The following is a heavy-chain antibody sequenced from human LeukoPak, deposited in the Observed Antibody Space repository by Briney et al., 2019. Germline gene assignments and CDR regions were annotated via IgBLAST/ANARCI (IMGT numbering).Heavy chain of an antibody. Sequence: GESLQISCKASGYSFTSYWIGWVRQMPGKGLEWMGIIYPGDSDTRYSPSFQGQVTISADKSINTAYLQWNSLKASDTAMYYCARFVGACSGGSCYFDYWGQGTLVTVSS. CDR3: ARFVGACSGGSCYFDY. CDR1: GYSFTSYW. CDR2: IYPGDSDT. V-gene: IGHV5-51*01. J-gene: IGHJ4*02. D-gene: IGHD2-15*01.